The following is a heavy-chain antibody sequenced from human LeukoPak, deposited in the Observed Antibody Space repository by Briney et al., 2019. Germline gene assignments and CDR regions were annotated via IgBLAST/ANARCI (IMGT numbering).Heavy chain of an antibody. CDR2: IKQDGSDK. CDR1: GFTFSAYW. V-gene: IGHV3-7*01. CDR3: AREGGLSY. J-gene: IGHJ4*02. Sequence: GGSLRLSCAASGFTFSAYWMSWVRQAHGKGLEWVANIKQDGSDKHYVDSVKGRFTISRDNAKNSLYLEMSSLRDEDTAVYYCAREGGLSYWGQGTLVTVSS. D-gene: IGHD3-16*01.